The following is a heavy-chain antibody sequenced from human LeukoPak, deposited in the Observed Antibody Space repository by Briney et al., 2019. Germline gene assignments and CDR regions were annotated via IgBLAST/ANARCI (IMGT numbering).Heavy chain of an antibody. CDR2: ISSSSSTI. V-gene: IGHV3-48*02. Sequence: PGGSLRLSCAASGFTFSGYSMNWVRQAPGKGLEWVSYISSSSSTIYYADSVRGRFTISRDNAKNPLYLQMNSLRDEDTAVYYCARMAREVADYWGQGTLVTVSS. J-gene: IGHJ4*02. CDR3: ARMAREVADY. CDR1: GFTFSGYS. D-gene: IGHD5-24*01.